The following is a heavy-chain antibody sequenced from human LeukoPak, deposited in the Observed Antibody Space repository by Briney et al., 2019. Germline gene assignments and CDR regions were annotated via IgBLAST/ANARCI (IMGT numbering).Heavy chain of an antibody. CDR2: ISSNGGST. J-gene: IGHJ1*01. D-gene: IGHD2-2*01. V-gene: IGHV3-64*01. Sequence: GGSLRLSCAASGFTLSSYAMHWVRQAPGKGLEYVSAISSNGGSTYYANSVKGRFTISRDNSKNTLYLQMGSLRAEDMAVYYCARGYCSSTSCRAEYFQHWGQGTLVTVSS. CDR1: GFTLSSYA. CDR3: ARGYCSSTSCRAEYFQH.